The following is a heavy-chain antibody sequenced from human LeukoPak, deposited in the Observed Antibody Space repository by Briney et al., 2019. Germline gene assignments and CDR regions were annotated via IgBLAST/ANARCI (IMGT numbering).Heavy chain of an antibody. CDR2: INHRGST. CDR1: GGSFSGYY. D-gene: IGHD3-22*01. CDR3: ARRRITMIVVVIYPFDY. J-gene: IGHJ4*02. Sequence: SETLSLTCAVYGGSFSGYYWSWIRQPPGKGLEWIGEINHRGSTNYNPSLKSRVTISVDTSKNQFSLKLSSVTAADTAVYYCARRRITMIVVVIYPFDYWGQGTLVTVSS. V-gene: IGHV4-34*01.